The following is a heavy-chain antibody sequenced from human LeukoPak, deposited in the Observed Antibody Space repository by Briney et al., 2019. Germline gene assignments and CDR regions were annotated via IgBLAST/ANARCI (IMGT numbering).Heavy chain of an antibody. V-gene: IGHV3-7*03. CDR3: ARDRVGATPGYYYYGMDV. CDR1: GFTFSSYW. CDR2: IKEDGSEK. Sequence: GGSLRHSCGASGFTFSSYWMSWVRQAPGKGLEWVANIKEDGSEKYYVDSVKGRFIISRDNAKNSLYLHMNDLRAEDTAVYYCARDRVGATPGYYYYGMDVWGQGTTVTVSS. J-gene: IGHJ6*02. D-gene: IGHD1-26*01.